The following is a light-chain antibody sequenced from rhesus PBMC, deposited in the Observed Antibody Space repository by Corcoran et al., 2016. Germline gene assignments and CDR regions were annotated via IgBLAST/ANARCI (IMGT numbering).Light chain of an antibody. CDR1: QGISNW. CDR3: QQHDNSPWT. J-gene: IGKJ1*01. Sequence: DIQMTQSPSSLSASVGDRVTITCRASQGISNWLAWYQQKPGKAPKLLIYRASNLETGVPSRFSGSGSGTDFTLTISSLPPEDIAPYYCQQHDNSPWTFGQGTKVEVK. CDR2: RAS. V-gene: IGKV1-69*01.